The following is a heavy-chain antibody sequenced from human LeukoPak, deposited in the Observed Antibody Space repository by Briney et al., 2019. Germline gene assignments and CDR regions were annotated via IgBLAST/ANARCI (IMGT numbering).Heavy chain of an antibody. J-gene: IGHJ3*02. Sequence: GGSLRLSCAASGFTSSTYAMSWGRPAPGKGVEWGSGISVSGGSKYSADSLKGRFTISKENTKNTLYLQMNRLRDEEPAVYYWAKFLSSGPTNDAFDIWGQGTVVTVSS. CDR3: AKFLSSGPTNDAFDI. D-gene: IGHD3-22*01. CDR1: GFTSSTYA. V-gene: IGHV3-23*01. CDR2: ISVSGGSK.